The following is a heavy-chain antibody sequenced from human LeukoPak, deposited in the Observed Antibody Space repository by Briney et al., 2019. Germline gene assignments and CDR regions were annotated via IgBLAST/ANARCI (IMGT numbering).Heavy chain of an antibody. Sequence: KPSETLSLTCTVSGGSISSSSYYWGWIRQPPGKGLEWIGSIYYSGSTYYNPSLKSRVTISADTSKNQFSLKLSSVTAADTAAYYCARLRSLLWFGELNDWGQGTLVTVSS. CDR1: GGSISSSSYY. D-gene: IGHD3-10*01. CDR3: ARLRSLLWFGELND. CDR2: IYYSGST. V-gene: IGHV4-39*01. J-gene: IGHJ4*02.